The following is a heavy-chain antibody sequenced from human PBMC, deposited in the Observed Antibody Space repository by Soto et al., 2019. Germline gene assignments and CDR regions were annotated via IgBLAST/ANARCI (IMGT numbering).Heavy chain of an antibody. CDR2: ICYDGSNK. D-gene: IGHD3-10*01. CDR1: EFTFSSYG. J-gene: IGHJ4*03. V-gene: IGHV3-33*01. CDR3: PRDRGGITRVRGVSSSAFDX. Sequence: GGSLRLSGTASEFTFSSYGMHGVRQAPGKGLEWVGVICYDGSNKYYGYPVKGRFTISRDNSKNTLYLQMNSLRAEDTAVYYCPRDRGGITRVRGVSSSAFDXWGQGTLVTVSX.